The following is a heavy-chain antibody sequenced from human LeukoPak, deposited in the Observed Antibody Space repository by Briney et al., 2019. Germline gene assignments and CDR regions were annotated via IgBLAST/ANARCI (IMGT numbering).Heavy chain of an antibody. CDR3: ARGPNYYYGAGSYYNPSDY. D-gene: IGHD3-10*01. J-gene: IGHJ4*02. CDR2: IKQDGSEK. CDR1: GFTFSWYG. V-gene: IGHV3-7*04. Sequence: GSLRLSCAASGFTFSWYGMSWVRQAPGKGLEWVANIKQDGSEKNYVDSVKGRFTVSRDNAKNSLYLQMNSLRAEDTAVYFCARGPNYYYGAGSYYNPSDYWGQGPLVTVSS.